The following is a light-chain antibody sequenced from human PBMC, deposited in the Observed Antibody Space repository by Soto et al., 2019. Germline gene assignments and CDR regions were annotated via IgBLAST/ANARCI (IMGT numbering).Light chain of an antibody. V-gene: IGLV3-1*01. Sequence: SYELTQPPSVSVPPAQTASITCSGDKLGDKYACWYQQKPGQSPVLVIYQDIKRPSGIPDRFSGSNSGNTATLTISGTQPMDEADYYCQAWDSSTVVFGGGTKLTVL. CDR2: QDI. CDR1: KLGDKY. J-gene: IGLJ3*02. CDR3: QAWDSSTVV.